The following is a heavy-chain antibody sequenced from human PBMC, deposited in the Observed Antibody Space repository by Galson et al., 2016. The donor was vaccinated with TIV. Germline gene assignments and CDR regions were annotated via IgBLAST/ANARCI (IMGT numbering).Heavy chain of an antibody. J-gene: IGHJ1*01. CDR1: GGTFSRFT. D-gene: IGHD3-22*01. CDR3: AIYDSSGYYSAEFFQQ. V-gene: IGHV1-69*02. Sequence: SVKVSCKASGGTFSRFTVSWVRQAPGQGLEWMGRIIPLLGIGNHAQKFQNRVTITADRSTSAAYMELCSLKSEDTAVYYCAIYDSSGYYSAEFFQQWGQGTLLIV. CDR2: IIPLLGIG.